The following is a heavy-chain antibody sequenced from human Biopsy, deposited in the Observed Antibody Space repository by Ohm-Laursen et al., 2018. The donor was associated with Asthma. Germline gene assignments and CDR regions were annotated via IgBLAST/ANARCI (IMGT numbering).Heavy chain of an antibody. J-gene: IGHJ4*02. V-gene: IGHV1-24*01. CDR3: ASDFPKDYVRYNFQF. CDR2: HDHEEGGT. D-gene: IGHD4-17*01. CDR1: GYSLTDLS. Sequence: SSVKVSCKISGYSLTDLSMHWVRQAPGQGLEWMGGHDHEEGGTVSARRFQGRVTMTEDTSTDTAYMELSSLSSDDTAVYYCASDFPKDYVRYNFQFWGQGTLVTVSS.